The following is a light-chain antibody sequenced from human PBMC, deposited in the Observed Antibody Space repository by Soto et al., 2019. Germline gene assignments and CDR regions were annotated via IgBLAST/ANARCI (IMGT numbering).Light chain of an antibody. CDR3: QQCSSSPRT. CDR1: QSLTNSR. Sequence: EIVLTHSPGTLSLSPGERATLSCRASQSLTNSRLAWYQQKPGQAPKVLIYGGSNRATGIPDRFSGSGSGTDFTLTISRLEPEDFAGYYCQQCSSSPRTFGQGTKLEIK. J-gene: IGKJ2*01. V-gene: IGKV3-20*01. CDR2: GGS.